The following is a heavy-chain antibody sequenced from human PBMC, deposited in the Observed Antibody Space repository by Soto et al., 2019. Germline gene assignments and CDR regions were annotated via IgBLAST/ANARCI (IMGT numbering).Heavy chain of an antibody. V-gene: IGHV4-59*01. CDR2: IYYSGST. CDR3: ARGLEDYDILTGYSSSNYYYYYMDV. Sequence: SETLCLTCTVSGGSISSYYWSWIRQPPGKGLEWIGYIYYSGSTNYNPSLKSRVTISVDTSKNQFSLKLSSVTAADTAVYYCARGLEDYDILTGYSSSNYYYYYMDVWGKGTTVTVSS. CDR1: GGSISSYY. J-gene: IGHJ6*03. D-gene: IGHD3-9*01.